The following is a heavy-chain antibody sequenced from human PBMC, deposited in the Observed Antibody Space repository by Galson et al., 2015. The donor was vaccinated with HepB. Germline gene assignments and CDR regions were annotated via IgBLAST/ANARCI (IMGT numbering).Heavy chain of an antibody. Sequence: SLRLSCAASGFTFSSYAMSWVRQAPGKGLEWVSAISGSGGSTYYADSVKGRFTISRDNSKNTLYLQMNSLRAEDTAVYYCAKWGPGERGEQWLARPYYFDYWGQGTLVTVSS. J-gene: IGHJ4*02. CDR3: AKWGPGERGEQWLARPYYFDY. D-gene: IGHD6-19*01. CDR1: GFTFSSYA. V-gene: IGHV3-23*01. CDR2: ISGSGGST.